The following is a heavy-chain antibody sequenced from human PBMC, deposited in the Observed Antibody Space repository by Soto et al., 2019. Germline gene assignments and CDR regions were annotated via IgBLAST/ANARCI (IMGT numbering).Heavy chain of an antibody. CDR1: GFTFSSNG. V-gene: IGHV3-33*01. Sequence: QVQLVESGGGVVQPGRSLRLSCAASGFTFSSNGMHWVRQAPGKGLEWVAVIWSDGSEKYYADSVKGRFSISRDNSKNTLYLHMDSLRAEDTAGYYCARDLGRINFGSAYFVYWGQGTLVTVSS. J-gene: IGHJ4*02. CDR3: ARDLGRINFGSAYFVY. D-gene: IGHD3-10*01. CDR2: IWSDGSEK.